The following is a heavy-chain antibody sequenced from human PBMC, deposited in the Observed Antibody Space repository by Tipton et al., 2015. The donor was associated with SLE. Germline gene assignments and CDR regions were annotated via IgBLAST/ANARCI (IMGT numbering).Heavy chain of an antibody. CDR1: GGSINSYY. CDR3: ARVGHGFDSSGYSSHYYYYMDV. V-gene: IGHV4-59*01. Sequence: TLSLTCTVSGGSINSYYWSWIRQPPGKGLEWVGYVYSSGSSDYNPSLSSRVTISLDTSKKQFSLRLKSATAADTAVYYCARVGHGFDSSGYSSHYYYYMDVWGKGTTVTVSS. J-gene: IGHJ6*03. D-gene: IGHD3-22*01. CDR2: VYSSGSS.